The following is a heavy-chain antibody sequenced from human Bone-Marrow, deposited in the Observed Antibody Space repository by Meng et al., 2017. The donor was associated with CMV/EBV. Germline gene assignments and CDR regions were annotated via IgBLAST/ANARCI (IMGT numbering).Heavy chain of an antibody. D-gene: IGHD3-10*01. CDR3: ARDTDYGSGRGYYFDY. CDR1: GFTFSSYS. J-gene: IGHJ4*02. V-gene: IGHV3-21*01. CDR2: ISSSSSYI. Sequence: GESLKISCAASGFTFSSYSMNWVRQAPGKGLEWVSSISSSSSYIYYADSVKGRFTISRDNAKNSLYLQMNSLRAEDTAVYYCARDTDYGSGRGYYFDYWGQGPRVTVSS.